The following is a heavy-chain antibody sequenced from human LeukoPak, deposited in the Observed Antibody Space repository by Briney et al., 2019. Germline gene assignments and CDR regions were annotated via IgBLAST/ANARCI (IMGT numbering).Heavy chain of an antibody. CDR2: IKQDGSEK. CDR3: ARVVPPLYYFDY. V-gene: IGHV3-7*01. J-gene: IGHJ4*02. CDR1: GFTFSNSW. D-gene: IGHD3-10*01. Sequence: GGSLRLSCAASGFTFSNSWMSWVRQPPGKGLEWVANIKQDGSEKYYVGSVKGRFTISRDNAKNSLYLQMNSLRAEDTAVYFCARVVPPLYYFDYWGQGTLVTVCS.